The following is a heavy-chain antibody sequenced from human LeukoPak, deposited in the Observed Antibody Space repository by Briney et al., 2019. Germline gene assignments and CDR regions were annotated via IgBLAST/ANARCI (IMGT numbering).Heavy chain of an antibody. CDR3: ARGRDYYYDSSGYRGYYFDY. J-gene: IGHJ4*02. Sequence: ASVKVSCKASGYTFTSYGISWVRQAPGQGLEWMGWISAYNGNTNYAQKLQGRVTMTTDTSTSTAYMELSRLRSDDTAVYYCARGRDYYYDSSGYRGYYFDYWGQGTLVTVSS. D-gene: IGHD3-22*01. CDR2: ISAYNGNT. CDR1: GYTFTSYG. V-gene: IGHV1-18*01.